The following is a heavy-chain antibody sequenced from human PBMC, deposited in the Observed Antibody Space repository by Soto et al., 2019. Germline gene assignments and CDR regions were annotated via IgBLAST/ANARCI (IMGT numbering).Heavy chain of an antibody. V-gene: IGHV1-69*02. CDR1: GGTFSSYT. CDR2: ITPVLGLA. J-gene: IGHJ4*02. CDR3: ARGGNNWTGDY. Sequence: QVQLVQSGAEVKKPGSSVRVSCKASGGTFSSYTICWVRQAPGQGLEWMGKITPVLGLADYAQRFQGRVTFTADTATDTTYMELSNLRSDDTAMYYCARGGNNWTGDYWGQGTLVIVSS. D-gene: IGHD1-20*01.